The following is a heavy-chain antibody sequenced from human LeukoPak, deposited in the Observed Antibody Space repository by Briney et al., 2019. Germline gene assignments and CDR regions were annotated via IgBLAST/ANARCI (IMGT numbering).Heavy chain of an antibody. D-gene: IGHD2-2*01. J-gene: IGHJ4*02. V-gene: IGHV3-30-3*01. CDR3: ARAPTVLVGYCSSSSCQADY. CDR1: GFTFSSYA. Sequence: PGRSLRLSCAASGFTFSSYAMHWVRQAPGKGLEWVAVISYDGSNKYYADSVKGRFTISRDNSKNTLYLQMNSLRAEDTAVYHCARAPTVLVGYCSSSSCQADYWGQGTLVTVSS. CDR2: ISYDGSNK.